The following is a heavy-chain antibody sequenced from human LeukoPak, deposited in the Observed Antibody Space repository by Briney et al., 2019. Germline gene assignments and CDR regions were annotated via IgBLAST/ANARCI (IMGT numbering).Heavy chain of an antibody. CDR1: GFTFSNAW. J-gene: IGHJ4*02. Sequence: GGSLRLSCAASGFTFSNAWMSWVRQAPGKGLEWVANIKQDGSEKYYVDSVKGRFTISRDNTKNSLYLQMNSLRAEDTAVYYCARGAWGDLTFWGQGTLVTVSS. V-gene: IGHV3-7*05. D-gene: IGHD2-21*02. CDR3: ARGAWGDLTF. CDR2: IKQDGSEK.